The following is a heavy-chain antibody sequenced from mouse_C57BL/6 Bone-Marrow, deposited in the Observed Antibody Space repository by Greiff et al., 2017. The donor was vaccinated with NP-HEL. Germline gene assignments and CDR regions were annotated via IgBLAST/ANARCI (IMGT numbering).Heavy chain of an antibody. Sequence: QVQLQQPGAELVKPGASVKLSCKASGYTFTSYWMHWVKQRPGQGLEWIGMIHPNSGSTNYNEKFKSKATLTVDKSSSTAYMQLSSLTSEVSAAYYCARSPVTTVVAHWYFDVWGTGTTVTVSS. J-gene: IGHJ1*03. D-gene: IGHD1-1*01. CDR2: IHPNSGST. CDR1: GYTFTSYW. CDR3: ARSPVTTVVAHWYFDV. V-gene: IGHV1-64*01.